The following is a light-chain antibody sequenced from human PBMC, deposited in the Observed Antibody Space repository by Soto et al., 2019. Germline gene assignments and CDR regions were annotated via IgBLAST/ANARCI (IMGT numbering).Light chain of an antibody. J-gene: IGLJ2*01. Sequence: QSVLTQPPSASGSPGQSVTISCTGTSSDVGGYNYVSWYQQHPGKAPKLMIYEVSKRPSGVPDRFSGSKSGNTASLTVSGLQDEDEADYDCSSYAGSNNHVVFGGGTKLTVL. CDR1: SSDVGGYNY. V-gene: IGLV2-8*01. CDR3: SSYAGSNNHVV. CDR2: EVS.